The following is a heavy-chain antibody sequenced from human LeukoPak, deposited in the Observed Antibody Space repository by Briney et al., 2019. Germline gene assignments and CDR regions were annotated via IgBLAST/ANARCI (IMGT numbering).Heavy chain of an antibody. Sequence: ASVKVSCKASGGTFSSCAISWVRQAPGQGLEWMGGIIPIFGTANYAQKFQGRVTITADESTSTAYMELSSLRSEDTAVYYCARGSYYDFWSGPIIRPYYFDYWGQGTLVTVSS. CDR3: ARGSYYDFWSGPIIRPYYFDY. V-gene: IGHV1-69*13. CDR2: IIPIFGTA. J-gene: IGHJ4*02. D-gene: IGHD3-3*01. CDR1: GGTFSSCA.